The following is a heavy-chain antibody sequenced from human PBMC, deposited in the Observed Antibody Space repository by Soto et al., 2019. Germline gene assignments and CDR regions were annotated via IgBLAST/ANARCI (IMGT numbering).Heavy chain of an antibody. CDR2: ISSSSSTI. CDR3: ARESGYLNWFDP. Sequence: PGGSLRLSCAASGFTFSSYSMNWVRQAPGKGLEWVSYISSSSSTIYYADSVKGRITISRDNAKNSLYLQMNSLRDEDTALYYCARESGYLNWFDPWGQGTLVTVS. D-gene: IGHD3-22*01. V-gene: IGHV3-48*02. CDR1: GFTFSSYS. J-gene: IGHJ5*02.